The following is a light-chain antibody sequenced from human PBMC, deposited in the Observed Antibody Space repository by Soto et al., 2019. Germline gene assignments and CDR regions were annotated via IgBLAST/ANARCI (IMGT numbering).Light chain of an antibody. CDR3: CSYAGNFAYV. V-gene: IGLV2-11*01. CDR1: SSDVGGYNL. J-gene: IGLJ1*01. CDR2: DVN. Sequence: QSVLAQPRSVSDSPGQSVAISCIGTSSDVGGYNLVSWYQQYPGKAPKLLFYDVNKRPSGVPDRFSGSKSGNTASLTISGLQAEDEADYYCCSYAGNFAYVFGTGTKVTVL.